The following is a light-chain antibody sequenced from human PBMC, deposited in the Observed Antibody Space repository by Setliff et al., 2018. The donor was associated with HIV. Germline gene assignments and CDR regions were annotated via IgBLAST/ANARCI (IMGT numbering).Light chain of an antibody. Sequence: QSVLTQPASVSGSPGRSITISCTGTSSDVGGYNYVSWYQQHPGKAPKLMIFEVSNRPSGVSDRFSGSKSANTASLTISGLQAEDEADYYCCSYTNISTLIFGGGTK. CDR1: SSDVGGYNY. V-gene: IGLV2-14*01. J-gene: IGLJ2*01. CDR2: EVS. CDR3: CSYTNISTLI.